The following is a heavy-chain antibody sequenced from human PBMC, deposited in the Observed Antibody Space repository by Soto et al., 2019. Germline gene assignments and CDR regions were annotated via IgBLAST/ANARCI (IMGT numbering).Heavy chain of an antibody. CDR2: INHSGSA. D-gene: IGHD1-26*01. J-gene: IGHJ4*02. CDR1: GGSFSGYI. V-gene: IGHV4-34*01. CDR3: ARGLISGSHYSGGWYYFDS. Sequence: QVQLQQSGAGLLKPSETLSLTCDVYGGSFSGYIWTWIRQTPGKGLQWIGQINHSGSANYNPSLXSRVTISVPTPXXXFXXELSSVTAADTAVYYCARGLISGSHYSGGWYYFDSWGQGTQVTVSS.